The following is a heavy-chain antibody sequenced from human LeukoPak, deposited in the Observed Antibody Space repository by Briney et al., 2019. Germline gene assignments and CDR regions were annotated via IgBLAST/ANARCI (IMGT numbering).Heavy chain of an antibody. CDR1: GFTFSSYS. CDR2: ISSSSSYI. J-gene: IGHJ4*02. Sequence: GGSLRLSCAASGFTFSSYSMNWVRQAPGKGLEWVSSISSSSSYIYYADSVKGRFTISRDNAKNSLYLQMNSLRAEDTAVYYCARVGVVPAASSDYWGQGTLVTVSS. D-gene: IGHD2-2*01. CDR3: ARVGVVPAASSDY. V-gene: IGHV3-21*01.